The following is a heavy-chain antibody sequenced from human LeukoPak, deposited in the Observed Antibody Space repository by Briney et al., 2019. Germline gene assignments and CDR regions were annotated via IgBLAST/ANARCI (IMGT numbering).Heavy chain of an antibody. CDR1: GFTFSSYA. Sequence: GGSLRLSCAASGFTFSSYAMHWVRQAPGKGLEYVSAISSNGGSTYYANSVKGRFTISRDNSKNTLYLQMGSLRAEDMAVYYCARVASVWTHFDYWGQGTLVTVSS. J-gene: IGHJ4*02. CDR2: ISSNGGST. CDR3: ARVASVWTHFDY. V-gene: IGHV3-64*01. D-gene: IGHD2-8*01.